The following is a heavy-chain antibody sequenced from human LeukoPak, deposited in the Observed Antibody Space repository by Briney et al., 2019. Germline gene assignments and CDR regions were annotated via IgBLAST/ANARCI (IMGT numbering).Heavy chain of an antibody. D-gene: IGHD2-8*01. J-gene: IGHJ5*02. CDR1: GYDFTTYW. CDR2: IYPGDSDT. CDR3: TRRGRAPSNWFDP. Sequence: GESLKISCKGSGYDFTTYWIAWVRQLPGKGLEWMGIIYPGDSDTRYNPSFQGQVTISADTSINTAYLQWSSLRASDTAIYYCTRRGRAPSNWFDPWGQGTLVTVSS. V-gene: IGHV5-51*01.